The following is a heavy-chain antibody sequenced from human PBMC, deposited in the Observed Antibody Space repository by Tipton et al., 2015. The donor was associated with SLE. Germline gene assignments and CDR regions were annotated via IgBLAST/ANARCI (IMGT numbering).Heavy chain of an antibody. D-gene: IGHD3-10*01. Sequence: SLRLSCAASTFTISSNYMTWVRQAPGKGLEWVSVIYAGGSTYYADSVKGRFTISRDNSKNTLYLQMNSLRPGDTAVYYCASRYGSGSYSLDIWGRGTLVTVSS. V-gene: IGHV3-53*05. CDR3: ASRYGSGSYSLDI. J-gene: IGHJ2*01. CDR1: TFTISSNY. CDR2: IYAGGST.